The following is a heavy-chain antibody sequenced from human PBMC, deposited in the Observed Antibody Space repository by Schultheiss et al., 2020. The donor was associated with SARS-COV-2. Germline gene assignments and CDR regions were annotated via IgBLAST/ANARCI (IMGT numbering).Heavy chain of an antibody. CDR2: INPNSGGT. CDR1: GYTFTGYY. J-gene: IGHJ4*02. D-gene: IGHD1-26*01. V-gene: IGHV1-2*02. CDR3: ARGGGRSGGYYVLDY. Sequence: ASVKVSCKASGYTFTGYYMHWVRQAPGQGLEWMGWINPNSGGTNYAQKLQGRVTMTTDTSTSTAYMELRSLRSDDTAVYYCARGGGRSGGYYVLDYWGQGTLVTVSS.